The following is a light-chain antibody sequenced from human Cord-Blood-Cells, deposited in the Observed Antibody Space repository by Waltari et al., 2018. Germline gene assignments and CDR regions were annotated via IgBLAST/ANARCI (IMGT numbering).Light chain of an antibody. J-gene: IGKJ4*01. CDR1: QSISSW. CDR2: DAS. Sequence: DIQMTQSPSTLSASVGDSVTITCRASQSISSWLAWYQQKPGKAPKLLIYDASSLESGVPSRFSGSGSGTEFTLTISSLQPDDFATYYCQQYNSYSFTFGGGTKVEIK. CDR3: QQYNSYSFT. V-gene: IGKV1-5*01.